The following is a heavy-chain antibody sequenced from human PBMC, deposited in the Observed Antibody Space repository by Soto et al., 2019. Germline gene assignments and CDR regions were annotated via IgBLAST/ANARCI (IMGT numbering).Heavy chain of an antibody. J-gene: IGHJ3*02. V-gene: IGHV1-18*01. D-gene: IGHD2-2*01. CDR1: GYTFTSYG. Sequence: GASVKVSCKASGYTFTSYGISWVRQAPGQGLEWMGWISAYNGNTNYAQKLQGRVTMTTDTSTSTAYMELRSLRSDDTAVYYCARGGGDCSSTSCSGKRTALIDTWGQGTMVTVSS. CDR2: ISAYNGNT. CDR3: ARGGGDCSSTSCSGKRTALIDT.